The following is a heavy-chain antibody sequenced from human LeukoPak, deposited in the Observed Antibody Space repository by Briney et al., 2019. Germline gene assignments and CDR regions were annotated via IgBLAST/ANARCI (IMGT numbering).Heavy chain of an antibody. J-gene: IGHJ1*01. CDR3: ATGNYYDSRGYYTFGH. CDR2: INGDGSTT. CDR1: GFTFSRYW. V-gene: IGHV3-74*01. D-gene: IGHD3-22*01. Sequence: GGSLRFSCAASGFTFSRYWIHWVRQVPGKGLVWVSRINGDGSTTSYADSVKGGFTISRDNAKNTLYLQMNSLRAEDTAVYYCATGNYYDSRGYYTFGHWGQGTLVTVSS.